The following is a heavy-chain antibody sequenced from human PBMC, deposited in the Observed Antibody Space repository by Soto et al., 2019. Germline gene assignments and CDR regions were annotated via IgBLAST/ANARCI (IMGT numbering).Heavy chain of an antibody. J-gene: IGHJ4*02. CDR1: GLTFSGYT. V-gene: IGHV3-23*01. D-gene: IGHD5-12*01. CDR3: AKPRAKFYDDY. Sequence: EVHLLESGGGSVQPGGSLRLSCAASGLTFSGYTMSWVRQAPGKGLEWVSAISESGDSTYYAGSVKGRFSISRDNSKNTLYLQMNSLRAEDTAVYYCAKPRAKFYDDYWGQGTLVTVSS. CDR2: ISESGDST.